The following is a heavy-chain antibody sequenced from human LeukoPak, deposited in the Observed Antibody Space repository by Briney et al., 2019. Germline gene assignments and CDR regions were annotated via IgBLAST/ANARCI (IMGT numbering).Heavy chain of an antibody. J-gene: IGHJ4*02. Sequence: ASVKVSCKASGYTFTGYYMQWVRQAPGQGLEWMGWINPNNGGTNHAQKFQGRVTVTRDTSISTAYMELTRLRSDDTAVYYCAYGYSSGWYYFDYWGQGTLVTVSS. CDR2: INPNNGGT. CDR3: AYGYSSGWYYFDY. D-gene: IGHD6-19*01. CDR1: GYTFTGYY. V-gene: IGHV1-2*02.